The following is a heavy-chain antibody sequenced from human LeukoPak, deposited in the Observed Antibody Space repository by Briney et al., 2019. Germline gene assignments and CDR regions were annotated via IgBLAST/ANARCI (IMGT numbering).Heavy chain of an antibody. CDR1: GFTFSSYA. J-gene: IGHJ4*02. CDR2: ISSNGGST. D-gene: IGHD5-18*01. V-gene: IGHV3-64D*06. CDR3: VKDIGTAMFDY. Sequence: GGSLRLSCSASGFTFSSYAMHWVRQAPGKGLEYVSAISSNGGSTYYAGSVKGRFTISRDNSKNTLYLQMSSLRAEDTAVYYCVKDIGTAMFDYWGQGTLVTVSS.